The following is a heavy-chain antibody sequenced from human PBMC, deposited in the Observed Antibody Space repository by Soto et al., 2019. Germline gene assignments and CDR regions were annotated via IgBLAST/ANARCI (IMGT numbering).Heavy chain of an antibody. CDR1: GDSITSNSYF. V-gene: IGHV4-39*07. Sequence: PSETLSLTCTVSGDSITSNSYFWAWIRQPPGKGLEWIGGINHSGTTYYNPSLKSRVTISVDTSKNQFSLKLSSVTAADTAVYYCARRYGGNFDYWGQGTLVTVSS. CDR3: ARRYGGNFDY. J-gene: IGHJ4*02. D-gene: IGHD3-16*01. CDR2: INHSGTT.